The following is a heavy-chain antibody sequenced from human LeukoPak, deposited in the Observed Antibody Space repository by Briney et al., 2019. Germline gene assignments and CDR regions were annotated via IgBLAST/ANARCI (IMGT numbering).Heavy chain of an antibody. CDR2: INHSGNT. V-gene: IGHV4-34*01. CDR1: GGSFSGYY. D-gene: IGHD4-17*01. Sequence: SETLALTCAVYGGSFSGYYWSWIRQPPGKGLEWIGEINHSGNTNYNPSLKSRVTISVDTSKNQFSLKLSSVTAADTAVYYCARDSYGDYEDYFDYWGQGTMVTVSS. J-gene: IGHJ4*03. CDR3: ARDSYGDYEDYFDY.